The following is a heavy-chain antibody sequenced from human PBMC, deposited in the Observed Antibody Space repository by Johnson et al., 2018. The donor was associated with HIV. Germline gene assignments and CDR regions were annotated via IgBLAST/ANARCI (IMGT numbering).Heavy chain of an antibody. CDR3: ARGMGLQLGNALDI. CDR2: IRYDGSNK. J-gene: IGHJ3*02. V-gene: IGHV3-30*02. D-gene: IGHD1-1*01. Sequence: QVQLVESGGGVVQPGGSLRLSCAASGFTFSSYGMHWVRQAPGKGLEWVAFIRYDGSNKYYADSVKGRFTISRDNSKNTLYLQMNSLGTDDTAVYYCARGMGLQLGNALDIWGQGTMVTVSS. CDR1: GFTFSSYG.